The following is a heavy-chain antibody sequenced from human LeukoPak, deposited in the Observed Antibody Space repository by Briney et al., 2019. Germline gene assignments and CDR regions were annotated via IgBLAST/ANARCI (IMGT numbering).Heavy chain of an antibody. D-gene: IGHD5-18*01. Sequence: SETLSLTCAVSGGSISSSNWWNWVRPPQGKGLEWIGEIYRSGTTNYNPSLKSRVTISVDKSKNQFSLKLSSVTAADTAVYYCARFATGFTYDDSWGQGTLVTVSS. CDR1: GGSISSSNW. J-gene: IGHJ4*02. CDR2: IYRSGTT. CDR3: ARFATGFTYDDS. V-gene: IGHV4-4*02.